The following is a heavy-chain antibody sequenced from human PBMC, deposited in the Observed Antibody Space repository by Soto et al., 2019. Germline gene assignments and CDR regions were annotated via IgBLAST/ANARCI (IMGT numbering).Heavy chain of an antibody. V-gene: IGHV5-51*01. CDR3: ARAAGTSSYYYYYGMDV. J-gene: IGHJ6*02. CDR1: GYSFTSYW. CDR2: IYPGDSDT. Sequence: GESLKISCKGSGYSFTSYWIGWVRQMPVKGLEWMGIIYPGDSDTRYSPSLQGQVTISADKSISTAYLQWSSLKASDTAMYYCARAAGTSSYYYYYGMDVWGQGTTVTVSS. D-gene: IGHD6-13*01.